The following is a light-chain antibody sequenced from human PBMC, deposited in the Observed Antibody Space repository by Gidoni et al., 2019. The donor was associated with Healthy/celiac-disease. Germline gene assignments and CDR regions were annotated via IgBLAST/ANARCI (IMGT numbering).Light chain of an antibody. V-gene: IGKV1-39*01. CDR2: AAS. CDR1: QSISSY. Sequence: IKMTHSPSSLSASGGDRVTITCRASQSISSYLNWYQQKPGKAPKLLIYAASSLHSGIPSRFSGSGSGTEFTLTISSLQSEDFATYYCQQSYNTPQTFGQGTKVEIK. CDR3: QQSYNTPQT. J-gene: IGKJ1*01.